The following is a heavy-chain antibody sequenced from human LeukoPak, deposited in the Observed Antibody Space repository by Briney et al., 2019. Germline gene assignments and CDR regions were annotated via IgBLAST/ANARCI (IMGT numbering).Heavy chain of an antibody. CDR2: ISGSGGST. CDR1: GFTFSSYA. V-gene: IGHV3-23*01. Sequence: GGSLRLSCAASGFTFSSYAMSWVRQAPGKGLEWVSAISGSGGSTYYADSVKGRFTISRGNSKNTLYVQMNSLRAEDTAVYYCAKGPLTEVAGTTWDYWGQGTPVTVSS. J-gene: IGHJ4*02. D-gene: IGHD6-19*01. CDR3: AKGPLTEVAGTTWDY.